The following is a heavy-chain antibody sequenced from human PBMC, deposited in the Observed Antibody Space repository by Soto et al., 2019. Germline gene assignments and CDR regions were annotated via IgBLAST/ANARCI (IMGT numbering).Heavy chain of an antibody. D-gene: IGHD6-13*01. J-gene: IGHJ3*02. V-gene: IGHV1-18*04. CDR2: ISAYNGNT. CDR1: GYTFTSYG. CDR3: ARDGHSSSWTANDAFDI. Sequence: VASVKVSCKASGYTFTSYGISWVRQAPGQGLEWMGWISAYNGNTNYAQKLQGRVTMTTDTSTSTAYMELRSLRSDDTAVYYCARDGHSSSWTANDAFDIWGQGTMVTVSS.